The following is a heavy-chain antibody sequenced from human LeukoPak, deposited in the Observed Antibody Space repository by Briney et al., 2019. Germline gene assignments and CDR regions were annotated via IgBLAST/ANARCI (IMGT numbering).Heavy chain of an antibody. CDR2: IKPDGSEK. Sequence: GGSLRLSCAASGFTFSSYWMSWVRQAPGKGLEWVANIKPDGSEKHYVDSAKGRLTIARDNAKNSLFLQMNSLRAEDTAVYYCARGDFHGSGSYYHDAFDIWGQGTMVTVSS. CDR1: GFTFSSYW. V-gene: IGHV3-7*03. CDR3: ARGDFHGSGSYYHDAFDI. D-gene: IGHD3-10*01. J-gene: IGHJ3*02.